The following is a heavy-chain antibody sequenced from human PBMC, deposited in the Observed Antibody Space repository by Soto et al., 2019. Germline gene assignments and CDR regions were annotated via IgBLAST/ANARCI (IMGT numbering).Heavy chain of an antibody. CDR3: ARDGQYYYDSSGEYSYGMDV. D-gene: IGHD3-22*01. Sequence: GGSLRLSCAASGFTFSSYEMNWVRQAPGKGLEWVSYISSSGSTIYYADSVKGRFTISRDNAKNSLYLQMNSLRAEDTAVYYCARDGQYYYDSSGEYSYGMDVWGQGTTVTVSS. V-gene: IGHV3-48*03. J-gene: IGHJ6*02. CDR2: ISSSGSTI. CDR1: GFTFSSYE.